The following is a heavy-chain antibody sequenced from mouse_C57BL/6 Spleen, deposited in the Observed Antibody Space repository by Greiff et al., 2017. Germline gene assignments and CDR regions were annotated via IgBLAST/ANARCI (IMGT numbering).Heavy chain of an antibody. Sequence: EVMLVESGGGLVKPGGSLKLSCAASGFTFSSYAMSLVRQTPEKRLEWVATISDGGSYTYYPDNVKGRFTISRDNAKNNLYLQMSHLKSEDTAMYYCARDDDPAWFAYWGQGTLVTVSA. CDR2: ISDGGSYT. J-gene: IGHJ3*01. CDR3: ARDDDPAWFAY. D-gene: IGHD2-3*01. CDR1: GFTFSSYA. V-gene: IGHV5-4*01.